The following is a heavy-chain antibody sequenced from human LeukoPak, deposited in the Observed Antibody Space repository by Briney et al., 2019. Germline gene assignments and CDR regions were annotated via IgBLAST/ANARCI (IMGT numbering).Heavy chain of an antibody. V-gene: IGHV3-21*04. CDR2: ISRSSSYI. D-gene: IGHD6-19*01. J-gene: IGHJ4*02. Sequence: GGSLRLSCAASGFTFSSYSMNWVRQAPGKGLGWVSSISRSSSYIYYADSVKGRFTISRDNAKNSLYLQMNSLRAEDTAVYYCARAYNSGWYEDGPLDYWGQGTLVTVSS. CDR1: GFTFSSYS. CDR3: ARAYNSGWYEDGPLDY.